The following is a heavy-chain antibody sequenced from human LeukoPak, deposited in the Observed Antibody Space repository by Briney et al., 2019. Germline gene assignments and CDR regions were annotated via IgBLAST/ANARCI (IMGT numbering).Heavy chain of an antibody. D-gene: IGHD3-22*01. V-gene: IGHV4-59*12. Sequence: WETLSLTCTVSGGSISNYYWSWIRQPPGRGLEWIGWIYFTGSTNYNPSLKNRVTMSLDTSKNQFSLELSSVTAADTAVYYCARGRQDVTMIVVVMTAVSYYLDVWGKGTTVTVS. CDR1: GGSISNYY. CDR2: IYFTGST. J-gene: IGHJ6*03. CDR3: ARGRQDVTMIVVVMTAVSYYLDV.